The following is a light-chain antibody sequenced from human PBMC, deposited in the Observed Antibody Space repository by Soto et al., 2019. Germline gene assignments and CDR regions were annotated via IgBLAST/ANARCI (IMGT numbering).Light chain of an antibody. J-gene: IGLJ1*01. CDR2: EVS. V-gene: IGLV2-14*01. Sequence: QAASVSGSPGQSITISCTGTSSDVGGYKYVSWYQQHPGKAPKLMIYEVSNWPSGVSHRFSGSKSGNTASLTISGLQAEDEADYYCSSYTSSSTYVFGTGTKVTVL. CDR1: SSDVGGYKY. CDR3: SSYTSSSTYV.